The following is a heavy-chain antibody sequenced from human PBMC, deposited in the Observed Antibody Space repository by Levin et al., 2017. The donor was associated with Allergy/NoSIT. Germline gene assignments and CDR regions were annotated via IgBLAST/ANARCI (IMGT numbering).Heavy chain of an antibody. CDR2: INHSGST. V-gene: IGHV4-34*01. CDR3: ARDFPGGYSYGYWVDY. D-gene: IGHD5-18*01. CDR1: GGSFSGYY. Sequence: SETLSLTCAVYGGSFSGYYWSWIRQPPGKGLEWIGEINHSGSTNYNPSLKSRVTISVDTSKNQFSLKLSSVTAADTAVYYCARDFPGGYSYGYWVDYWGQGTLVTVSS. J-gene: IGHJ4*02.